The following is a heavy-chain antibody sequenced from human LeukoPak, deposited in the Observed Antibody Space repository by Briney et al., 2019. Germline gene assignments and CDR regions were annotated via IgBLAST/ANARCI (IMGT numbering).Heavy chain of an antibody. CDR1: GFTFSDYY. D-gene: IGHD3-16*01. J-gene: IGHJ5*02. Sequence: GGSLRLSRAASGFTFSDYYMSWIRQAPGKGLEWVSYISSSSSYTNYADSVKGRFTISRDNAKNSLYLQMNSLRAEDTAAYYCARVGLSNWFDPWGQGTLVTVSS. V-gene: IGHV3-11*06. CDR3: ARVGLSNWFDP. CDR2: ISSSSSYT.